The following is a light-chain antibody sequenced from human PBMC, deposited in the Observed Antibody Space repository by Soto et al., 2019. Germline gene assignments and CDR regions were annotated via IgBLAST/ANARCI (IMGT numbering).Light chain of an antibody. J-gene: IGKJ5*01. CDR2: GAS. CDR3: QQYGTSSIT. V-gene: IGKV3-20*01. CDR1: QSLNRNY. Sequence: EVVLTQSPGTLCLSPGERATLSCSASQSLNRNYLAWYQQKPGQAPRLLIYGASNRATGIPDRFSGSGSGTDFALTISRLEPEDFAVYYCQQYGTSSITFGQGTRLEI.